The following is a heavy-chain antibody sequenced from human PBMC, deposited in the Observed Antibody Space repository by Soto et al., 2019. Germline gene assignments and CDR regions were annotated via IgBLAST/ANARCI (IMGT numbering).Heavy chain of an antibody. J-gene: IGHJ4*02. CDR3: ARRIDYYDSSGYSQSYYFDY. CDR2: INHSGST. D-gene: IGHD3-22*01. Sequence: PSETLSLTCAVYGGSFSGYYWSWIRQPPGKGLEWIGEINHSGSTNYNPSLKSRVTISVDTSKNQFSLKLSSVTAADTAVYYCARRIDYYDSSGYSQSYYFDYWGQGTLVTVSS. V-gene: IGHV4-34*01. CDR1: GGSFSGYY.